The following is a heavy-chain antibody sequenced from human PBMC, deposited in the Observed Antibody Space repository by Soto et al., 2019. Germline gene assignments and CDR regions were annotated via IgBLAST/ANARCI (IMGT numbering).Heavy chain of an antibody. Sequence: EVQLVESGGGLVQPGGSLRLSCAASGFTFSSYSMNWVRQAPGKGLEWVSYISSSSSTIYYADSLKGRFTISRDNAKNSLYLQMTSLRDEDTAVYYCARVQYCSGGSCYSWNYYGMDVWGQGTTVTVSS. CDR2: ISSSSSTI. J-gene: IGHJ6*02. CDR3: ARVQYCSGGSCYSWNYYGMDV. D-gene: IGHD2-15*01. V-gene: IGHV3-48*02. CDR1: GFTFSSYS.